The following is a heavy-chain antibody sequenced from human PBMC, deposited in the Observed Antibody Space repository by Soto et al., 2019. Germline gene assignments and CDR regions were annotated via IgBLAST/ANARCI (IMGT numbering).Heavy chain of an antibody. CDR1: GFAFSTYA. Sequence: XGSLGLSCAASGFAFSTYAMHGVRQAPGKGLEWVAFISHDGSNQNYAGSVKGRFTISRDNSRNTLYAEMTSLRGEDMAVYYCARDPVWEAEAGSFDHWGQGTPVTVSS. V-gene: IGHV3-30*03. J-gene: IGHJ4*02. D-gene: IGHD6-19*01. CDR3: ARDPVWEAEAGSFDH. CDR2: ISHDGSNQ.